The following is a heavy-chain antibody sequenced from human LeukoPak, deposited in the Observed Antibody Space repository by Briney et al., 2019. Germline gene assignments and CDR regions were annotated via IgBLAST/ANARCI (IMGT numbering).Heavy chain of an antibody. CDR3: ARDLQGNSDY. J-gene: IGHJ4*02. CDR1: GGSISSYY. D-gene: IGHD4-23*01. CDR2: IYYSGGT. Sequence: SETLSLTCTVSGGSISSYYWSWIRQPPGKGLEWIGYIYYSGGTNYNPSLKSRVTISVDTSKNQFSLKLSSVTAADTAVYYCARDLQGNSDYWGQGTLVTVSS. V-gene: IGHV4-59*01.